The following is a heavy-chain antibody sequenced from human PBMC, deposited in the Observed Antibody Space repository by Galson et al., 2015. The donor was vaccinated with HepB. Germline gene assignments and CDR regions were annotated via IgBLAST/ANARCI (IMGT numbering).Heavy chain of an antibody. D-gene: IGHD5-12*01. CDR3: AREQDSGYDYRNYFDY. Sequence: SVKVSCKASGYTFTSYGISWVRQAPGQGLEWMGWISAYNGNTNYAQKLQGRVTMTTDTSTSTAYMELRSLRSDDTAVYYCAREQDSGYDYRNYFDYWGQGTLVTVSS. CDR1: GYTFTSYG. J-gene: IGHJ4*02. V-gene: IGHV1-18*04. CDR2: ISAYNGNT.